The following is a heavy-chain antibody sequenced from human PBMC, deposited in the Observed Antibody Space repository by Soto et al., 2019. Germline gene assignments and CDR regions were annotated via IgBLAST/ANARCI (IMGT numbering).Heavy chain of an antibody. D-gene: IGHD2-2*01. CDR1: GFTVRSNY. V-gene: IGHV3-66*01. CDR2: IYSGGST. CDR3: ARAVPAATKYYYYYMDV. Sequence: GSLRLSCAATGFTVRSNYMSWVRQAPGKGLEWVSVIYSGGSTYYADSVKGRFTISRDNSKNTLYLQMNSLRAEDTAVYYCARAVPAATKYYYYYMDVWGKGTTVTVSS. J-gene: IGHJ6*03.